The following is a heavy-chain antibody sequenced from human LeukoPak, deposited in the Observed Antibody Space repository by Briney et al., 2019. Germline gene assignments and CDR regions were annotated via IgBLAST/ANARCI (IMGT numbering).Heavy chain of an antibody. D-gene: IGHD1-26*01. V-gene: IGHV3-53*01. Sequence: GGSLRLSCAASGLTVSSNYMSWVRQAPGEGLEWVSVIASGGTTYYADSVKGRFTISRDNSKNTLYLQMNDLRAEDTAVFYCARGGDIVGATRSAFDLWGQGTMVTVSS. CDR3: ARGGDIVGATRSAFDL. CDR2: IASGGTT. J-gene: IGHJ3*01. CDR1: GLTVSSNY.